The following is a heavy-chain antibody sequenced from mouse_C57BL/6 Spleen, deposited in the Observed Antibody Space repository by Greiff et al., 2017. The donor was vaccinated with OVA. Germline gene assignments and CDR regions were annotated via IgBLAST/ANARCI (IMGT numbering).Heavy chain of an antibody. CDR2: IYPGDGDT. CDR3: EREGEGTVLFAY. CDR1: GFAFSSSW. J-gene: IGHJ3*01. V-gene: IGHV1-82*01. Sequence: QVQLLQSGPELVRPGASVTISCKASGFAFSSSWMNWVKQRPGKGLEWIGRIYPGDGDTNYDGKFKGTATMTADNSSSTAYMQLSSLTSEDSAVYFCEREGEGTVLFAYWGQGTLVTVSA. D-gene: IGHD3-3*01.